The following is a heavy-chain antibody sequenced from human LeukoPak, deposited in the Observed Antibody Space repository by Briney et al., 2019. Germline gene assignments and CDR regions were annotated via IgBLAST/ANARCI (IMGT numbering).Heavy chain of an antibody. D-gene: IGHD2-2*01. CDR2: IIPIFGTA. Sequence: GASVKVSCKASGGTSSSYAISWVRQAPGQGLEWMGGIIPIFGTANYAQKFQGRVTITADESTSTAYMELSSLRSEDTAVYYCAREMDVVVRQLAHYAFDIWGQGTMVTVSS. CDR1: GGTSSSYA. V-gene: IGHV1-69*13. CDR3: AREMDVVVRQLAHYAFDI. J-gene: IGHJ3*02.